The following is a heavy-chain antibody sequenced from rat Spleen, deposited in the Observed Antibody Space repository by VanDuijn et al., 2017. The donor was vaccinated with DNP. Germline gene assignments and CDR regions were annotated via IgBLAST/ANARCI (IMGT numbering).Heavy chain of an antibody. D-gene: IGHD5-1*01. CDR3: TRGAGSPYWSFDF. Sequence: EVQLVESGGDLVQPGRSLKLSCVAFGFTFNDYWMAWIRQFPGKGLEWLGAITGSGGGTYYSGSVKGRFTISRDNAKNTLYLQMNSLRSEDTATYYCTRGAGSPYWSFDFWGPGTVVTVSS. V-gene: IGHV5-31*01. CDR1: GFTFNDYW. J-gene: IGHJ1*01. CDR2: ITGSGGGT.